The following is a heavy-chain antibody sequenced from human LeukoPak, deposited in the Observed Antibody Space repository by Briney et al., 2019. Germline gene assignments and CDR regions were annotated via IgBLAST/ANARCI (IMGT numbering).Heavy chain of an antibody. CDR3: ARRYFDWPHFDY. J-gene: IGHJ4*02. CDR2: IIPIFGTA. D-gene: IGHD3-9*01. Sequence: SVKVSCKASGGTFSSYAISWVRQAPGQGLEWMGGIIPIFGTANYAQKFQGRVTITADESTSTAYMELSSLRSEDTAVYYCARRYFDWPHFDYWGQGTLVTVSS. CDR1: GGTFSSYA. V-gene: IGHV1-69*01.